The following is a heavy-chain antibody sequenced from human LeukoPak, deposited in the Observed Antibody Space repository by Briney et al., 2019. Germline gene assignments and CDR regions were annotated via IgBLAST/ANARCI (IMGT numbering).Heavy chain of an antibody. V-gene: IGHV1-2*02. CDR1: GYTFTGYY. D-gene: IGHD6-19*01. J-gene: IGHJ4*02. CDR2: INPNSGGT. CDR3: ARDLGSGWYDDFDY. Sequence: ASVKVSCKASGYTFTGYYMHWVRQAPGQGLEWMGWINPNSGGTNYAQKFQGRVTMTRDTSISTAYMELSRLRSDDTAVYYCARDLGSGWYDDFDYWGQGTLVTVSS.